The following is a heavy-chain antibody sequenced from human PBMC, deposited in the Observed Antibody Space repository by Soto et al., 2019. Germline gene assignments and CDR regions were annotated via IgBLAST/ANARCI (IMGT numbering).Heavy chain of an antibody. Sequence: ASVKVSCEASGYTFTSYGISWVRQAPGQGLEWMGWISAYNGNTNYAQKLQGRVTMTTDTSTSTAYMELRSLRSDDTAVYYCARDGQQLVVGWFDPWGQGTLVTVSS. CDR3: ARDGQQLVVGWFDP. J-gene: IGHJ5*02. D-gene: IGHD6-13*01. CDR2: ISAYNGNT. CDR1: GYTFTSYG. V-gene: IGHV1-18*01.